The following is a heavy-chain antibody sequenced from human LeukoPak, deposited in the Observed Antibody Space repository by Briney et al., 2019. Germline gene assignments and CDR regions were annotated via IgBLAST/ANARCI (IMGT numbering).Heavy chain of an antibody. D-gene: IGHD3-22*01. Sequence: ASVKVSCKASGYTFTSYHMHWVRQAPGQGLEWMGIINPSGGSTSYAQKFQGRVTMTRDTSTSTVYMELSSLRSEDTAVYYCARGSYYYDSSGYYSDAFDIWGQGTMVTVSS. CDR1: GYTFTSYH. CDR2: INPSGGST. CDR3: ARGSYYYDSSGYYSDAFDI. V-gene: IGHV1-46*01. J-gene: IGHJ3*02.